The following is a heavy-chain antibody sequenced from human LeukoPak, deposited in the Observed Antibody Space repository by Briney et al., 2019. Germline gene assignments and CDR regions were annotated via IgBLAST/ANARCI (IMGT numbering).Heavy chain of an antibody. Sequence: ASMKVSCKASGYTFTSYGISWVRQAPGQGLEGMGWISAYNGNTNYAQKLQGRVSMTTDTSTNTAYMELRSLTSDDTAVYYCARDGPDYGDYINFDYWGQGTLVTVSS. CDR3: ARDGPDYGDYINFDY. CDR2: ISAYNGNT. CDR1: GYTFTSYG. V-gene: IGHV1-18*01. D-gene: IGHD4-17*01. J-gene: IGHJ4*02.